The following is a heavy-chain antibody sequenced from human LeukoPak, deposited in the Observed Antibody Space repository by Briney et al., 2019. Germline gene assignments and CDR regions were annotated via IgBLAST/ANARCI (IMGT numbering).Heavy chain of an antibody. D-gene: IGHD3-10*01. V-gene: IGHV4-39*01. Sequence: SETLSLTCTVSGGSISSSSYYWGWIRQPPGKGLEWIGSIYYSGSTYYNPSLKSRVTISVDTSKNQFSLKLNSVTAADTAVYYCARHGGMVRGFSDAFDIWGQGTMGTVSS. CDR1: GGSISSSSYY. J-gene: IGHJ3*02. CDR2: IYYSGST. CDR3: ARHGGMVRGFSDAFDI.